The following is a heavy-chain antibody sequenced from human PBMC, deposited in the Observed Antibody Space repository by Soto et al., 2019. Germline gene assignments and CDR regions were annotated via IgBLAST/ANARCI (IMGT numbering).Heavy chain of an antibody. CDR1: GFTLSSYA. J-gene: IGHJ4*02. CDR2: ISGSGGST. D-gene: IGHD3-3*01. CDR3: AKDNDFWSGYLKFDY. Sequence: GGSLRPSFADSGFTLSSYAMSWVFHAPLKGLEWVSAISGSGGSTYYSDSLKGRFTISRDNSKNTLYLQMNSLRAEDTAVYYRAKDNDFWSGYLKFDYWAQGFLVTTTS. V-gene: IGHV3-23*01.